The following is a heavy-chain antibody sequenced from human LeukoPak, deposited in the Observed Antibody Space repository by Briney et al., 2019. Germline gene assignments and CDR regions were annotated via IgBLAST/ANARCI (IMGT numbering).Heavy chain of an antibody. CDR3: ARGWQFSAFDP. V-gene: IGHV3-74*01. CDR2: INSDGSIT. CDR1: GFTFTTYW. D-gene: IGHD2-15*01. J-gene: IGHJ5*02. Sequence: PGGSLRLSCAASGFTFTTYWMHWVRQAPGMGLVWVSHINSDGSITSYADSVKGRFTISRDNAKNTLYLQMNSLRAEDTAVYYCARGWQFSAFDPWGQGTLVTVSS.